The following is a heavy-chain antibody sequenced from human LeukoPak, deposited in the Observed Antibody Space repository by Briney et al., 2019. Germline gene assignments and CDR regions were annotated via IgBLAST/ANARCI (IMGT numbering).Heavy chain of an antibody. V-gene: IGHV3-21*01. Sequence: PGGSLRLSCAASGFTFSSYSMNWVRQAPGKGLEWVSSISSSSSYIYYADSVKGRFTISRDNAKNSLYLQMNSLRAEDTAVYYCARVGYWANWFDPWGQGTLVTVSS. J-gene: IGHJ5*02. CDR1: GFTFSSYS. CDR2: ISSSSSYI. D-gene: IGHD2-2*03. CDR3: ARVGYWANWFDP.